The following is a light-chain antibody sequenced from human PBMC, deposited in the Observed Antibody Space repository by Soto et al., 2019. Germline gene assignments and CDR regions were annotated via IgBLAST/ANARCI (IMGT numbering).Light chain of an antibody. Sequence: QSALTQPASVSGSPGQSITISCTGTGSDVGGYNYVSWYQHHPGKAPKLLIYEVTSRPSEVSNRFSGSKSANTASLTISGLQAEDEADYYCSSYTDSSTLVFGGGTKVTVL. V-gene: IGLV2-14*01. CDR3: SSYTDSSTLV. J-gene: IGLJ2*01. CDR2: EVT. CDR1: GSDVGGYNY.